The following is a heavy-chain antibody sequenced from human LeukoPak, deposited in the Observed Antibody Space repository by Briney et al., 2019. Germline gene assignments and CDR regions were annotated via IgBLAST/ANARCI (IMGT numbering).Heavy chain of an antibody. CDR1: GYTLTELS. V-gene: IGHV1-24*01. D-gene: IGHD3-10*01. CDR3: ATGNYYGSGSYSPIDY. Sequence: ASVNVSCKVSGYTLTELSMHWVRQAPGKGLEWMGGFDPEDGETIYAQKFQGRVTMTEDTSTDTAYMELSSLRSEDTGVYYCATGNYYGSGSYSPIDYWGQGTLVTVSS. J-gene: IGHJ4*02. CDR2: FDPEDGET.